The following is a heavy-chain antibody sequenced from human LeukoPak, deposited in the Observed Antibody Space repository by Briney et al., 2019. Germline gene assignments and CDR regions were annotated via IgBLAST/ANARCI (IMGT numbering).Heavy chain of an antibody. CDR3: ARYGGSGTYYFDY. J-gene: IGHJ4*02. CDR2: IYDSGST. D-gene: IGHD3-10*01. CDR1: VGSISSGCYA. Sequence: SQILSLTCAVSVGSISSGCYAWRWLRQPPGKGLEWIGYIYDSGSTHFNPSLKSRVTISVDRSENQFSLKLSSVTAADTAVYYCARYGGSGTYYFDYWGQGTLVTVSS. V-gene: IGHV4-30-2*01.